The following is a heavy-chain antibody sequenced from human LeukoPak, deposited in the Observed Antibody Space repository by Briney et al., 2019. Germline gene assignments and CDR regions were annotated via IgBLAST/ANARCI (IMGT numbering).Heavy chain of an antibody. V-gene: IGHV3-23*01. CDR2: ISGSGGGT. CDR1: GFTFSSYA. J-gene: IGHJ4*02. D-gene: IGHD2-21*02. Sequence: PGGSLRLSCAASGFTFSSYAMSWVRQAPGKGLEWVSAISGSGGGTYYADSVKGRFTISRDNSKNTLYLQMNSLRAEDTAVYYCAKDRGVTDYFDYWGQGTLVTVSS. CDR3: AKDRGVTDYFDY.